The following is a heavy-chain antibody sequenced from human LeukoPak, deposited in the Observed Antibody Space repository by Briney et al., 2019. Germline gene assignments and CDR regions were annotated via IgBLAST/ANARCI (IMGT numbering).Heavy chain of an antibody. CDR2: IYYSGST. CDR3: ARGYSSGVPDY. Sequence: PETLSLTCTVSGGSITPYYWSWIRQPPGKGLEWIGYIYYSGSTSYNPSLKSRVTISLDTSKNQFSLKLRSVTAADTAVYYCARGYSSGVPDYWGQGTLVTVSS. D-gene: IGHD6-19*01. V-gene: IGHV4-59*12. CDR1: GGSITPYY. J-gene: IGHJ4*02.